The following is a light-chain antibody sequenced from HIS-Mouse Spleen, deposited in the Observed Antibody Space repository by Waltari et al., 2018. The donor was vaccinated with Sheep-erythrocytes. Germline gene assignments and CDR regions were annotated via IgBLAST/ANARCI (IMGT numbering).Light chain of an antibody. Sequence: QSALTQPASVSGSPGQSLTISCTGPSSDVGSYNLVSWYQQHPGKAPQLMIYEGSKRPSGVSNRFSGSKSGNTASLTISGLQAEDEADYYCCSYAGSSTPWVFGGGTKLTVL. J-gene: IGLJ3*02. CDR2: EGS. CDR3: CSYAGSSTPWV. V-gene: IGLV2-23*01. CDR1: SSDVGSYNL.